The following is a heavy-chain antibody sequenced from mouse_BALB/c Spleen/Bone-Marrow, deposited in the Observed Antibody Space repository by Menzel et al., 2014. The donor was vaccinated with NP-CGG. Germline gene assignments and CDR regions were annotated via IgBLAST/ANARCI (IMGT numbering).Heavy chain of an antibody. CDR3: AKRDYYGYNYAMDY. J-gene: IGHJ4*01. Sequence: QVQLKESGPGLVAPSQSLSITCTVSGFSLTNYGVSWVRQPPGKGLEWLGVIWGDGSTKYHSAFISRLSISKDTSKSXVFLKQSILQNDDAATFYYAKRDYYGYNYAMDYWGQGTSVTVSS. V-gene: IGHV2-3*01. CDR1: GFSLTNYG. D-gene: IGHD1-2*01. CDR2: IWGDGST.